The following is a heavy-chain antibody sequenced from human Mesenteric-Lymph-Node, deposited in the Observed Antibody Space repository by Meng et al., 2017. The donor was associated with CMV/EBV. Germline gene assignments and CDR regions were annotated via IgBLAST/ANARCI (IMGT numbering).Heavy chain of an antibody. V-gene: IGHV1-69*05. CDR1: GGSFSSYA. D-gene: IGHD5-24*01. Sequence: SVKVSCKASGGSFSSYAITWVRQAPGQGLEWMGGIIPIFGTSNYAQKFQGRVTITTDESTSTAYMELSSLRSEDTAVYYCARDYGRSTYNMDVWGQGTTVTVSS. CDR2: IIPIFGTS. J-gene: IGHJ6*02. CDR3: ARDYGRSTYNMDV.